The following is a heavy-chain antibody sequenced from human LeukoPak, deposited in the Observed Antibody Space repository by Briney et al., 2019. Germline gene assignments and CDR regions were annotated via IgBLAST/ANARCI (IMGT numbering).Heavy chain of an antibody. Sequence: RTSETLSLTCTVSGVSISSSYSYWGWIRQPPGMGLEWIGSIYYTGNTYYNASLKSQVSISIDTSKNQFSLKLTSVTAADTAVYYCARLGDDHGYYYYYMDVWGKGTTVTVSS. J-gene: IGHJ6*03. CDR1: GVSISSSYSY. D-gene: IGHD2-21*01. CDR3: ARLGDDHGYYYYYMDV. V-gene: IGHV4-39*01. CDR2: IYYTGNT.